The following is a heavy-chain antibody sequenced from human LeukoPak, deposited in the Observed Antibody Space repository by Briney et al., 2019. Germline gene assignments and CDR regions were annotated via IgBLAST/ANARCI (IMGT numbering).Heavy chain of an antibody. CDR2: IYYSGST. V-gene: IGHV4-34*01. Sequence: SETLSLTCAVYGGSFSGYYWSWIRQPPGKGLEWIGSIYYSGSTYYNPSLKSRVTISVDTSKNQFSLKLSSVTAADTAVYSCASDSSGYYDFDYWGQGTLVTVSS. CDR3: ASDSSGYYDFDY. CDR1: GGSFSGYY. J-gene: IGHJ4*02. D-gene: IGHD3-22*01.